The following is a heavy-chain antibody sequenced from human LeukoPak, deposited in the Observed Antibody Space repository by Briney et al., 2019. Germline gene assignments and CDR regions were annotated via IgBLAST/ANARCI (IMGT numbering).Heavy chain of an antibody. CDR1: GGSITTSSYY. CDR2: IHYSGST. V-gene: IGHV4-39*07. J-gene: IGHJ3*02. Sequence: PSETLSLTCTVSGGSITTSSYYWGWIRQPPGKGLEWIGSIHYSGSTYYNPSLKSRVTMSVDTSKNQFSLKLTSVTAADTAVYYCARGPYKYDGSGAFDIWGQGTMVTVSS. D-gene: IGHD3-22*01. CDR3: ARGPYKYDGSGAFDI.